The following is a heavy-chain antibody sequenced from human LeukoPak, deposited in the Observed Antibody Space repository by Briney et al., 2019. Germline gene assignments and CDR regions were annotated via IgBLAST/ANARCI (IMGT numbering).Heavy chain of an antibody. J-gene: IGHJ4*02. CDR2: TYYRSKWYN. Sequence: GRTYYRSKWYNDYAVSVKSRITINPDTSKNQFSLQLNSVTPEDTAVYYCARITTAGYFDYWGQGTLVTVSS. D-gene: IGHD3-22*01. CDR3: ARITTAGYFDY. V-gene: IGHV6-1*01.